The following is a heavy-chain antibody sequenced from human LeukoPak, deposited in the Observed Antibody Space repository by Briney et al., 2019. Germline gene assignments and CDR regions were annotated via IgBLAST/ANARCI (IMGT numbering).Heavy chain of an antibody. CDR2: IYYSGRT. CDR1: ADSVSRSDSY. D-gene: IGHD3-22*01. CDR3: ARRRYYDGSGYLE. Sequence: SETLSLTCSVSADSVSRSDSYWDWIRPPPGKGLEWIGTIYYSGRTYYSPSLKSRVTLSVDTSSNQFSLNLRSVTAADTAVYYCARRRYYDGSGYLEWGQGTLLSVSS. J-gene: IGHJ1*01. V-gene: IGHV4-39*01.